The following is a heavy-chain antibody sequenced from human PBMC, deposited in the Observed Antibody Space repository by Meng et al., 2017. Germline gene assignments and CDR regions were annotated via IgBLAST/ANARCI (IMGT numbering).Heavy chain of an antibody. Sequence: VQSEGEVKDPWPGVIISCEASAGTFSSSGIRLGRQATGQGLKWTGARFSIIGTVNYEQKFQCRVTITADKSTSTGYLEMSSLRSADKAVYSCARPSFWVVGIATTFDYWGQGTLVTVSS. CDR2: RFSIIGTV. J-gene: IGHJ4*02. D-gene: IGHD5-24*01. CDR1: AGTFSSSG. CDR3: ARPSFWVVGIATTFDY. V-gene: IGHV1-69*06.